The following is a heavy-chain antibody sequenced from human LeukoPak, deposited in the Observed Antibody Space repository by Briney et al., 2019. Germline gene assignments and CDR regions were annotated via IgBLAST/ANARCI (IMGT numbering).Heavy chain of an antibody. CDR2: IHPGDSDT. V-gene: IGHV5-51*01. D-gene: IGHD3-10*01. Sequence: GESLKISCKGSGYSFTSYWIGWVRQMPGKGLEWMGIIHPGDSDTRYSPSFQGQVTISADKSISTAYLQWSSLKASDTAMYYCARNLDRMVRTLGYWGQGTLVTVSS. CDR3: ARNLDRMVRTLGY. CDR1: GYSFTSYW. J-gene: IGHJ4*02.